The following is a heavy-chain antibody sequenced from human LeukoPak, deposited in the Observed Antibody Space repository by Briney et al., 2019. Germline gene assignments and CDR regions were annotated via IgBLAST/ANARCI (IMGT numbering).Heavy chain of an antibody. CDR2: INDDETST. Sequence: GGSLRLSCAASGFSFSSSWMHWVRQAPGKGLMWVSRINDDETSTSYADSVRGRFTISRDNSKNTLFLQMNSLRAEDTAVYYCARRAGIYSHPYDYWGQGTLVTVSS. V-gene: IGHV3-74*01. CDR3: ARRAGIYSHPYDY. D-gene: IGHD1-14*01. J-gene: IGHJ4*02. CDR1: GFSFSSSW.